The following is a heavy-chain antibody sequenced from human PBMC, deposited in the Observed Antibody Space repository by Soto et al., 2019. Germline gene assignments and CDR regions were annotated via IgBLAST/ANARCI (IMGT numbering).Heavy chain of an antibody. D-gene: IGHD2-15*01. CDR1: GYTFTSYA. Sequence: ASVKVSCKASGYTFTSYAMHWVRQAPGQRLEWMGWINAGNGNTKYSQKFQGRVTITRDTSASTAYMELSSLRSEDTAVYYCARTDVVVVAATTSFDYWGRGTLVTVSS. V-gene: IGHV1-3*01. CDR3: ARTDVVVVAATTSFDY. J-gene: IGHJ4*02. CDR2: INAGNGNT.